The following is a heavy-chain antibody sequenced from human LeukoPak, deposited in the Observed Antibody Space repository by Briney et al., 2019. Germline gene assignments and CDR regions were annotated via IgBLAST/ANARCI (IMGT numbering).Heavy chain of an antibody. Sequence: GGSLRLSCAASGFTFTNAWMSWVRQAPGKGLEWVGRIKSKTDGGTTDYAAPVKGRFTISRDNAKNSLYLQLNSLRAEDTAVYYCARVYTFDYWGQGTLVTVSS. CDR2: IKSKTDGGTT. J-gene: IGHJ4*02. V-gene: IGHV3-15*01. D-gene: IGHD3-16*01. CDR1: GFTFTNAW. CDR3: ARVYTFDY.